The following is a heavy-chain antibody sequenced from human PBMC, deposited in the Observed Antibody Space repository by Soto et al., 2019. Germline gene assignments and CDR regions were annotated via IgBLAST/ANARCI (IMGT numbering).Heavy chain of an antibody. CDR2: IYHSGST. D-gene: IGHD2-2*02. J-gene: IGHJ4*02. CDR1: GGSISSGGYS. Sequence: SETLSLTCAVSGGSISSGGYSWSWIRQPPGKGLEWIGYIYHSGSTYYNPSLKSRVTISVDRSKNQFSLKPSSVTAADTAVYYCARGRRYPDYWGQGTLVTVSS. CDR3: ARGRRYPDY. V-gene: IGHV4-30-2*01.